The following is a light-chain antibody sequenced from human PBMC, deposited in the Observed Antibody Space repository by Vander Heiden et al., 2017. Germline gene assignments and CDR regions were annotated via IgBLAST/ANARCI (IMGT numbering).Light chain of an antibody. CDR1: QSISSY. J-gene: IGKJ2*01. CDR3: QQSYSTPYT. Sequence: DIQMTQSPSPVSASVGDRVTITCRASQSISSYLNWYQQKPGKAPKLLIYAASSLQSGVPSRFSGSGSGTDFTLTISSLQPEDFATYYCQQSYSTPYTFGQGTKLEIK. CDR2: AAS. V-gene: IGKV1-39*01.